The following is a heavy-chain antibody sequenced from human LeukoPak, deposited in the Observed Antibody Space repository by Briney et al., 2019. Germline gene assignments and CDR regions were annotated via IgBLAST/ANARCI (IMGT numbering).Heavy chain of an antibody. Sequence: GRSLRLSCAASGFTFSSHGMHWVRQAPGKGLEWVALIWYDGSKKNYADSVMGRFTISRDDSKSTLYLQINSLRAEHTAVYYCAKDLSYGSNWFDPWGQGTLVTVSS. CDR1: GFTFSSHG. D-gene: IGHD5-18*01. J-gene: IGHJ5*02. V-gene: IGHV3-33*06. CDR3: AKDLSYGSNWFDP. CDR2: IWYDGSKK.